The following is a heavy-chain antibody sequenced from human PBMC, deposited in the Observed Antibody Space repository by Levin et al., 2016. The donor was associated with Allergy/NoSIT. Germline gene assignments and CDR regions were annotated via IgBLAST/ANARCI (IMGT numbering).Heavy chain of an antibody. V-gene: IGHV3-33*01. CDR1: GFIFTNYA. D-gene: IGHD1-26*01. Sequence: GESLKISCRASGFIFTNYAMVWVRQTPGKGLEWVAIVWYDGRKEDYADSVKGRFTISRDDSKNTLFLQMNSLRAEDTAVYYCATVRGSGGVGRFFDNWGQGTLVTVSS. J-gene: IGHJ4*02. CDR2: VWYDGRKE. CDR3: ATVRGSGGVGRFFDN.